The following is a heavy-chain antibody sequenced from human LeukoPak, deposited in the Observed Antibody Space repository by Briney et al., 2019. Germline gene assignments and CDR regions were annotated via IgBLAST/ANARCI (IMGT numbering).Heavy chain of an antibody. V-gene: IGHV3-30*18. Sequence: GGSLRLSCAAPGFTFSSYGMHWVRQAPGKGLEWVAVISYDGSNKYYADSVKGRFAISRDNSKNTLYLQMNSLRAEDTAVYYCAKEKTLPDCGGDCYSPTYYYYGMDVWGQGTTVTVSS. D-gene: IGHD2-21*02. CDR3: AKEKTLPDCGGDCYSPTYYYYGMDV. CDR1: GFTFSSYG. CDR2: ISYDGSNK. J-gene: IGHJ6*02.